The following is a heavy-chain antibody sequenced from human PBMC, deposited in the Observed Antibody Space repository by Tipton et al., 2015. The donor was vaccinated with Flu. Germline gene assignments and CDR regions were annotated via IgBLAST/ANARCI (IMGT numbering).Heavy chain of an antibody. CDR1: GGSIGSYY. D-gene: IGHD4-11*01. CDR3: ARRDYSNYVSDPKSWFDP. V-gene: IGHV4-59*08. Sequence: TLSLTCTVSGGSIGSYYWNWVRQPPGKGLEWIGTVSRTGSTIYNPSLKSRVTISIDRSKNQFSLNLKSVTAGDMAVYYCARRDYSNYVSDPKSWFDPWGQGTLVAVSS. J-gene: IGHJ5*02. CDR2: VSRTGST.